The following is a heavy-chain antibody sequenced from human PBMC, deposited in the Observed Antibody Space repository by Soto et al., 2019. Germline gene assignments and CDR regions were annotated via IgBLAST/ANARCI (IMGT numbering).Heavy chain of an antibody. Sequence: ASVKVSCKASGYTFTSFAIHWVRQAPGQRLEWMGWINTGNLNTKYSQKFQGRVTITGDTSASTAYMELSSLRSEDTAVYFCARDIRLGYRYGYQHWGQGTLVTVSS. J-gene: IGHJ1*01. CDR1: GYTFTSFA. V-gene: IGHV1-3*04. D-gene: IGHD5-18*01. CDR3: ARDIRLGYRYGYQH. CDR2: INTGNLNT.